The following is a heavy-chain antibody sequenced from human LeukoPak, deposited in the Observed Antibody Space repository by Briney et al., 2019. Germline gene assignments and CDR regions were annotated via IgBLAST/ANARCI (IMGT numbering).Heavy chain of an antibody. D-gene: IGHD3-10*01. V-gene: IGHV3-13*01. Sequence: PGGSLRLSCAASGFTFSNSDMHWVRQATGKRLEWVSAIGTLDDTYYSGSVKGRFTISRENPKNSLYLQMNSLRAEDTAVYYCARDPGGVWSGSGRSYFDLWGRGTLVTVSS. CDR1: GFTFSNSD. J-gene: IGHJ2*01. CDR3: ARDPGGVWSGSGRSYFDL. CDR2: IGTLDDT.